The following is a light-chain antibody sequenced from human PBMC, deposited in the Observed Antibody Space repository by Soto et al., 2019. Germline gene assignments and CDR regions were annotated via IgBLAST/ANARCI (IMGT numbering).Light chain of an antibody. Sequence: VLMTQSPSNLSMYPGERATHSCRASQSVSSNLAWYQQKPGQAPRLLIYGASTRATGIPARFSGSGSGTEFTLTISSLQSEDFAVYYCHQYDSWTFGQGTRWIS. CDR2: GAS. V-gene: IGKV3-15*01. CDR3: HQYDSWT. J-gene: IGKJ1*01. CDR1: QSVSSN.